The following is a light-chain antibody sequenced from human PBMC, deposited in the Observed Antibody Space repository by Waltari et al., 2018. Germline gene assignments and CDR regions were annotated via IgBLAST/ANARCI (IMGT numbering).Light chain of an antibody. CDR1: SSDFGNYNL. CDR2: EAT. Sequence: QSALTQPASVSGSPGQSITISCTGTSSDFGNYNLVSWYQRHPGKPPKLIIYEATKRPSVISNHFSASKSGNTASLTISGLQAEDEADYFCCSYADSNTWVFGGGTRLTVL. V-gene: IGLV2-23*01. CDR3: CSYADSNTWV. J-gene: IGLJ3*02.